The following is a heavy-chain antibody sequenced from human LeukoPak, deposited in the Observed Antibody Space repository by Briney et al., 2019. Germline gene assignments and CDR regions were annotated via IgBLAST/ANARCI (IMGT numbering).Heavy chain of an antibody. V-gene: IGHV4-39*01. D-gene: IGHD3-10*01. CDR3: ARLQPYYYGSIDY. Sequence: WVRQAPGKGLEWIGSIYYSGSTYYNPSLKSRVTISVDTSKNQFSLSLSSVTAADAAVYYCARLQPYYYGSIDYWGQGTLVTVSS. CDR2: IYYSGST. J-gene: IGHJ4*02.